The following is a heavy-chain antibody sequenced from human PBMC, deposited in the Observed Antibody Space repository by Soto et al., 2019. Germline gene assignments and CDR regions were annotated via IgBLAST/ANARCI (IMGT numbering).Heavy chain of an antibody. CDR3: ARDKDYIWGSYREFDC. CDR1: GYTFTSYG. Sequence: QVQLVQSGAEVKKPGASVKVSCKASGYTFTSYGISWVRQAPGQGLAWMGWISAYNGNTNYTQKLQGSVTMTTHTPTRTAYMELRSLRSDDTAVYYCARDKDYIWGSYREFDCWGQGTLVTVSS. V-gene: IGHV1-18*01. CDR2: ISAYNGNT. D-gene: IGHD3-16*02. J-gene: IGHJ4*02.